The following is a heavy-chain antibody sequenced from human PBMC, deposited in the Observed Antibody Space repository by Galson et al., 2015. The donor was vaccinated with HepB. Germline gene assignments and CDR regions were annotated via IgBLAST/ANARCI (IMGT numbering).Heavy chain of an antibody. V-gene: IGHV4-59*07. J-gene: IGHJ4*02. CDR1: GGSISSYY. Sequence: TLSLTCTVSGGSISSYYWSWIRQPPGKGLEWIGYIYYSGSTNYNPSLKSRVTISVDTSKNQFSLKLSSVTAADTAVYYCARAPYSSSCFDYWGQGTLVTVSS. CDR3: ARAPYSSSCFDY. D-gene: IGHD6-6*01. CDR2: IYYSGST.